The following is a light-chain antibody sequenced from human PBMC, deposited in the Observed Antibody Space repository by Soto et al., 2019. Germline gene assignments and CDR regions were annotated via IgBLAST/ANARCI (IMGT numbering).Light chain of an antibody. Sequence: EIVLTQSPGTLSLSPGERATLSCRASQSVSSSYLAWYQQKPGQAPRLLIYGASSRATGIPDRFSGSGSGTDFTLTISRLEPEDFAVYYCQQFGSSPRGTFGQGTKVKSN. CDR1: QSVSSSY. CDR2: GAS. CDR3: QQFGSSPRGT. J-gene: IGKJ1*01. V-gene: IGKV3-20*01.